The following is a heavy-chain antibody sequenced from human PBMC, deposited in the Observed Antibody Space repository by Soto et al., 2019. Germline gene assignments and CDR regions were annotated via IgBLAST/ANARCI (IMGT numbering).Heavy chain of an antibody. CDR1: GFTFERFT. J-gene: IGHJ4*02. V-gene: IGHV3-21*01. D-gene: IGHD6-13*01. Sequence: EVQLVESGGGLVKPGGSLRLSCAASGFTFERFTMHWVRQAPGKGPAWVSCISASGGSIFFAESMKGQFTISRDNAKNSLYLQIDSLTGEDTAVYYCARGAEGPRSSWYFFDSWGQGTLVTVSS. CDR2: ISASGGSI. CDR3: ARGAEGPRSSWYFFDS.